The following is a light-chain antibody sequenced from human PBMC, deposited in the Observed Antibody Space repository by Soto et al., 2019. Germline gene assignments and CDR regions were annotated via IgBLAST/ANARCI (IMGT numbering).Light chain of an antibody. CDR1: SSNIGSNS. J-gene: IGLJ2*01. V-gene: IGLV1-47*01. CDR2: KNS. CDR3: AAWDDSLNGPV. Sequence: QLVLTQPPSASGTPGQRVNISCSGGSSNIGSNSVYWYQQLPGTAPKILIYKNSQRPSGVPDRFSGSKSGISGSLSISGLRSEDEADFYCAAWDDSLNGPVFGGGTKVTVL.